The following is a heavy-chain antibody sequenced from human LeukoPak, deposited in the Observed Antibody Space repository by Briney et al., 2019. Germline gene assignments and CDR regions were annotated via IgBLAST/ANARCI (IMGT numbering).Heavy chain of an antibody. CDR1: GYTFTSYY. J-gene: IGHJ4*02. Sequence: GASVKVSCKASGYTFTSYYMHWVRQAPGQGLEWMGIINPSGGSTSYAQKFQGRVTMTRDMSTSTVYMELSSLRSEDTAVYYCATRNYYSGSYSDFGYWGQGTLVTVSS. CDR2: INPSGGST. CDR3: ATRNYYSGSYSDFGY. D-gene: IGHD1-26*01. V-gene: IGHV1-46*01.